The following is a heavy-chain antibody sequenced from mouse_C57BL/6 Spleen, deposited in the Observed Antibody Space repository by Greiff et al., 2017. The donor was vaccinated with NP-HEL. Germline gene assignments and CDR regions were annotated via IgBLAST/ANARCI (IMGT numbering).Heavy chain of an antibody. V-gene: IGHV8-12*01. CDR3: ARRDYDYDGWFAY. CDR1: GFSLSTSGMG. CDR2: IYWDDDK. Sequence: ESGPGILQPSQTLSLTCSFSGFSLSTSGMGVSWIRQPSGKGLEWLAHIYWDDDKRYNPSLKSRLTISKDTSRNQVFLKITSVDTADTATYYCARRDYDYDGWFAYWGQGTLVTVSA. J-gene: IGHJ3*01. D-gene: IGHD2-4*01.